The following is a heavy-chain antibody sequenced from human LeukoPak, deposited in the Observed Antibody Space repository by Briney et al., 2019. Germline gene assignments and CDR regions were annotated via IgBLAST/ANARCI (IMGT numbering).Heavy chain of an antibody. D-gene: IGHD3/OR15-3a*01. CDR2: IAPSGNT. CDR3: AKEGLDGSPLEFYFDS. V-gene: IGHV3-23*01. Sequence: GGSLRLSCAAPGFAFRNYAMSWVRQAPGRGLEWVSVIAPSGNTYQPDSLKGRFSISRDNSKNTVYLQMNTLRAEDTATYYCAKEGLDGSPLEFYFDSWGQGILVTVSS. CDR1: GFAFRNYA. J-gene: IGHJ4*02.